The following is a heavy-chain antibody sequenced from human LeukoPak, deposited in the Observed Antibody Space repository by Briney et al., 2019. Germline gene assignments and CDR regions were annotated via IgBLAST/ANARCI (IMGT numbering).Heavy chain of an antibody. Sequence: EGSLRLSCAASGFKFSDYHMNWIRQAPGKGLEWISYISSRGSVIYYADSVQGRFTVSRDTAENSWYLHMSSLRAEDTAVYYCSGRGAGPYYFAFWGQGTLVTVSS. J-gene: IGHJ4*01. CDR2: ISSRGSVI. CDR3: SGRGAGPYYFAF. D-gene: IGHD1-26*01. V-gene: IGHV3-11*01. CDR1: GFKFSDYH.